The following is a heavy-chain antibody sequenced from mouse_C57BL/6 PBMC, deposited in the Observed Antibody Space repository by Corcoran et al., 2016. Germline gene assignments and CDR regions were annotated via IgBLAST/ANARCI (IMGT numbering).Heavy chain of an antibody. CDR3: ARAPYDYDWCAY. CDR1: GYTFTDYY. J-gene: IGHJ3*01. V-gene: IGHV1-26*01. CDR2: INPNNGGT. D-gene: IGHD2-4*01. Sequence: EVPLQQSGPELVKPGASVKISCKASGYTFTDYYMNWVKQSHGKSLEWIGDINPNNGGTSYNQKFKGKATLTVDKSSSTAYMELRSLTSEDSAVYYCARAPYDYDWCAYWGQGTLVIVSA.